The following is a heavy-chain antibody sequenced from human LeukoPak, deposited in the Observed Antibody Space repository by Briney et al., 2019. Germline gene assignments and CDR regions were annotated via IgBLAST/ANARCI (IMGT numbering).Heavy chain of an antibody. CDR1: GFTFSSYG. D-gene: IGHD5-18*01. V-gene: IGHV3-30*18. CDR3: AKDLDTAMVLGDY. J-gene: IGHJ4*02. CDR2: ISYDGSNK. Sequence: PGGSLRLSCAASGFTFSSYGMHWVRQAPGKGLEWVAVISYDGSNKYYADSVKGRFTISRDNSKNTLYLQMNSLRAEDTAVYYCAKDLDTAMVLGDYWGQGTLVTVSS.